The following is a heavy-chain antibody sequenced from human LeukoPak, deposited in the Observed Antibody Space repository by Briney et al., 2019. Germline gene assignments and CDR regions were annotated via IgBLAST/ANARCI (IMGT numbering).Heavy chain of an antibody. Sequence: PSGTLSLTCAVSGGSISSSNWWSWVRQPPGKGLEWIGEIYHSGSTNYNPSLKSRVTILVDTSKNQYSLKVSSVTAADTAVYYCARGGGYYYYMDVWGKGTTVTVSS. CDR1: GGSISSSNW. CDR3: ARGGGYYYYMDV. V-gene: IGHV4-4*02. CDR2: IYHSGST. J-gene: IGHJ6*03. D-gene: IGHD3-22*01.